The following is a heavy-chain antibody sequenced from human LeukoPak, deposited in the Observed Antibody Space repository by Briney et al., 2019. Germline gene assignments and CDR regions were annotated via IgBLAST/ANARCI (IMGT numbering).Heavy chain of an antibody. CDR1: GFTFSSYA. V-gene: IGHV3-23*01. D-gene: IGHD2-2*02. CDR3: AKVGYCSSTSCYKGIYYYYYGMDV. Sequence: GGSLRLSCAASGFTFSSYAMSWVRQAPGKGLEWVSGITGTGGRIYYVDAVKGRFTISRDNSKNTLYLQMNSLRAEDTAVYYCAKVGYCSSTSCYKGIYYYYYGMDVWGQGTTVTVSS. CDR2: ITGTGGRI. J-gene: IGHJ6*02.